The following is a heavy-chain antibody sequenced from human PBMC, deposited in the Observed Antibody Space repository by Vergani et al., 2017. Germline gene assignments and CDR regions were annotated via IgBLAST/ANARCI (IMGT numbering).Heavy chain of an antibody. CDR1: GFTFSSYW. CDR3: ASVYDFWSGYYDY. CDR2: IKQDGSEK. Sequence: EVQLVESGGGLVQPGGSLRLSCAASGFTFSSYWMSWVRQAPGKGLEWVANIKQDGSEKYYVDSVKGRLTISRDNAKNSLYLQMNSLRAEDTAVYYCASVYDFWSGYYDYWGQGTLVTVSS. V-gene: IGHV3-7*01. J-gene: IGHJ4*02. D-gene: IGHD3-3*01.